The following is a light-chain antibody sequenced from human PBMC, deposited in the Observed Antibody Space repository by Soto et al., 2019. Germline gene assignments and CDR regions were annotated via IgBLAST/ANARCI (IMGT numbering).Light chain of an antibody. J-gene: IGLJ2*01. CDR2: GNS. V-gene: IGLV1-40*01. CDR1: SSNIGAGYD. Sequence: QSVLTQPPSASGAPGQRVTISCTGSSSNIGAGYDVHWYQQLPGTAPKLLIYGNSNRPSGVPDRFSGSKSGTSASLAITGLQAEDEADYYCQSYDSSLRGVVFGGGTKVTVL. CDR3: QSYDSSLRGVV.